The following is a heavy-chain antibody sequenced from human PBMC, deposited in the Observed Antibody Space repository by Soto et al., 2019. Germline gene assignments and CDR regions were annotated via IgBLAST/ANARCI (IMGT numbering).Heavy chain of an antibody. CDR1: GFSFRDSA. D-gene: IGHD3-3*01. CDR2: ISTHGRNT. V-gene: IGHV3-64D*08. CDR3: VRDVFGVVIFDS. J-gene: IGHJ4*02. Sequence: GGSLRLSCSASGFSFRDSAMHWVRQAPGKELEYVSAISTHGRNTYYADSVKGRFTISRDNSKNTVHLQMSSLRVEDTAVYYCVRDVFGVVIFDSWGQGTPVTVSS.